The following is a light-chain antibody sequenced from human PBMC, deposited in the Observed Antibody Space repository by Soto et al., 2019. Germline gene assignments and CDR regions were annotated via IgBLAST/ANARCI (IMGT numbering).Light chain of an antibody. CDR2: DNT. CDR1: RSNIGAGYV. J-gene: IGLJ2*01. CDR3: QAYDTSLSASV. Sequence: QPVLTQPPSVSGAPGQRVTISCTGSRSNIGAGYVVHWYQHLPGTAPKLLIYDNTNRPSGVPDRFSASESGTSASLAITGLQSEDEADYYGQAYDTSLSASVFGGGTKLTVL. V-gene: IGLV1-40*01.